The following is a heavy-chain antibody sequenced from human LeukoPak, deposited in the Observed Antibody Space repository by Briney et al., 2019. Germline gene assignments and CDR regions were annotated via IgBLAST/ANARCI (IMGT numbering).Heavy chain of an antibody. Sequence: ASEKVSCKASGYTFNTNYIHWVRQAPGQGLEWIGVINPSGDGTSYPQKFQGRVTLARDTSTSTIYMELSSLRSEDTAIYYCAKETPNTGWFDPWGQGTLVTVSS. CDR2: INPSGDGT. D-gene: IGHD1-14*01. J-gene: IGHJ5*02. CDR1: GYTFNTNY. V-gene: IGHV1-46*02. CDR3: AKETPNTGWFDP.